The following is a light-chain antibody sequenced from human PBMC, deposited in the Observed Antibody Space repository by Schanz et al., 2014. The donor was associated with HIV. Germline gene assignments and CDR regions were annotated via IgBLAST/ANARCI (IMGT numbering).Light chain of an antibody. Sequence: QSALTQPASVSGSPGQSITISCTGTSSDVGGYDFVSWYQQHPGKAPKLMIYDVTNRPSGVSNRFSGSKSGTSASLAISGLQSEDEADYYCAAWDAPWDDSLSGWVFGGGTKLTVL. V-gene: IGLV2-14*03. CDR1: SSDVGGYDF. CDR2: DVT. CDR3: AAWDAPWDDSLSGWV. J-gene: IGLJ3*02.